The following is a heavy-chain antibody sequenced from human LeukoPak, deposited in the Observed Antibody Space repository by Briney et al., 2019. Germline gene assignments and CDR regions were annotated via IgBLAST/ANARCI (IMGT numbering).Heavy chain of an antibody. Sequence: SETLSLTCTVSGGSISTGSHYWGWIRQPPGKGLEWIGSIYYSGSTYYNPSLKSRVTISVDTSKNQSSLKLSSVTAADTAVYYCARFCTGGGDRNRATIHVENAFDIWGQGTMVTVSS. D-gene: IGHD2-21*01. CDR3: ARFCTGGGDRNRATIHVENAFDI. V-gene: IGHV4-39*07. CDR2: IYYSGST. CDR1: GGSISTGSHY. J-gene: IGHJ3*02.